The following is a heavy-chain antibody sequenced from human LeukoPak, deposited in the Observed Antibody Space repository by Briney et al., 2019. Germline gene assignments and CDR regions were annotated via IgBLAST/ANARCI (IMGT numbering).Heavy chain of an antibody. CDR3: ASTASLSY. V-gene: IGHV3-7*01. Sequence: PGGSLRLSCAASGISFSSYWMTWVRQAPGQGLEWVANIKQDASEEHYVDSVKGRFTISRDNAKSSLYLQLNSLRVEDTALYFCASTASLSYWGQGTLVTVSS. D-gene: IGHD6-6*01. CDR2: IKQDASEE. CDR1: GISFSSYW. J-gene: IGHJ4*02.